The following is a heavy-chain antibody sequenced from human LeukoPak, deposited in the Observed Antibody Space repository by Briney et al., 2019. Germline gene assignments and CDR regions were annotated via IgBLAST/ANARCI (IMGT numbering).Heavy chain of an antibody. J-gene: IGHJ4*02. CDR3: ARRSPEWEVYY. CDR2: IIPILGIA. D-gene: IGHD1-26*01. CDR1: GGTFSSYT. V-gene: IGHV1-69*02. Sequence: GASVKVSCKASGGTFSSYTISWVRQAPGQGLEWMGRIIPILGIANYAQKFQGRVTITADKSTSTAYMELSSLRSEDTAVYYCARRSPEWEVYYWGQGTLVTVSS.